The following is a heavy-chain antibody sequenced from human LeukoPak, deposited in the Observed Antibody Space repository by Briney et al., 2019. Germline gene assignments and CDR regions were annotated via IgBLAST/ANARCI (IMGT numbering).Heavy chain of an antibody. CDR3: ARECRSSTSCYPY. CDR2: ISSSSSTI. D-gene: IGHD2-2*01. CDR1: GFTFSSYS. J-gene: IGHJ4*02. V-gene: IGHV3-48*01. Sequence: PGGSLRLSCAASGFTFSSYSMNWVRQAPGKGLEWVSYISSSSSTIYYADSVKGRFTISRDNAKNSLYLQMNSLRAEDTAVYYCARECRSSTSCYPYWGQGTLVTVSS.